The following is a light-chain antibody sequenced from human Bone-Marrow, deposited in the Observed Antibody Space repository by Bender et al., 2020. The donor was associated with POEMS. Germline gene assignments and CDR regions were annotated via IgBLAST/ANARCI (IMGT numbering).Light chain of an antibody. V-gene: IGLV6-57*02. CDR2: EDN. J-gene: IGLJ3*02. CDR1: SDKFARNY. Sequence: NLMLTQPHSVSESPGKTITISCTGSSDKFARNYVQWYQQRPGRAPTTVIYEDNQRPSGVPDRFSGSIDSSSNSASLTISGLQTEDEADYYCQSFDSGTVWVFGGGTKLTVL. CDR3: QSFDSGTVWV.